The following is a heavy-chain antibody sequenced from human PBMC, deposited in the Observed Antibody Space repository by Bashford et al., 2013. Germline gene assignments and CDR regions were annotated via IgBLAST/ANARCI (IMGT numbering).Heavy chain of an antibody. D-gene: IGHD6-13*01. CDR3: SRDGYGRIDY. J-gene: IGHJ4*02. Sequence: ASVKGSPARASGYTFSSYGISWVRQAPGQGLEWMGRINIYNGNTYYAQKVQDRITMTIDTSSNTAYMELSSLRSDDTAVYYCSRDGYGRIDYWGQGTLVTVSS. CDR1: GYTFSSYG. V-gene: IGHV1-18*01. CDR2: INIYNGNT.